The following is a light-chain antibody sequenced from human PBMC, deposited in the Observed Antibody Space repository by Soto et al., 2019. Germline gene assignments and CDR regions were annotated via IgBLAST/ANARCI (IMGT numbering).Light chain of an antibody. CDR1: NSNIGTGFD. CDR2: GTS. CDR3: QTSDSGLFGLI. J-gene: IGLJ1*01. Sequence: QSVLTQPPSVSGAPGQRVTIACTGNNSNIGTGFDVHWYRHFPGAAPKLLLSGTSYRPSGVPDRFSGSKSGTSASFAITGLQADDEADYYCQTSDSGLFGLIFGTGTKLTVL. V-gene: IGLV1-40*01.